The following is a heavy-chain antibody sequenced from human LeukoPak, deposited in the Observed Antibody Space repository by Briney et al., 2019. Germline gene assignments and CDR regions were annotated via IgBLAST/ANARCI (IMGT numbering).Heavy chain of an antibody. CDR1: GFTFSNYW. J-gene: IGHJ4*02. V-gene: IGHV3-7*01. Sequence: GGSLRLSCAASGFTFSNYWMSWVRQAPGKGLEWVANTKQDGSEKYYVNSVKGRFTISRDNAKNTLYLQMNSLRAEDTAVYYCARGNGYGFDYWGQGTLVTVSS. D-gene: IGHD3-22*01. CDR3: ARGNGYGFDY. CDR2: TKQDGSEK.